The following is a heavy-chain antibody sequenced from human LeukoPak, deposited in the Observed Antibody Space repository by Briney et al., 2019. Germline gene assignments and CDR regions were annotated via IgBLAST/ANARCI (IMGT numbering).Heavy chain of an antibody. J-gene: IGHJ5*02. Sequence: GGSLRLFCAASGLTFSSYGMHWVRQAPGKGLEWVAFIRYDGSNKYYADPEEGSLTISRDNSMNTLYLQMNSLRAEDTAVYYCARDMEVLWFGELSPSWFDPWCQGTLVTVSS. CDR3: ARDMEVLWFGELSPSWFDP. V-gene: IGHV3-30*02. D-gene: IGHD3-10*01. CDR1: GLTFSSYG. CDR2: IRYDGSNK.